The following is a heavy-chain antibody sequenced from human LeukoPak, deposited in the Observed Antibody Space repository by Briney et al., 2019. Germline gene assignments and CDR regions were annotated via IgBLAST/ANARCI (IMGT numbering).Heavy chain of an antibody. Sequence: SETLSLTCTVSGGSISSYYWSWIRQPPGKGLEWIGYIYYSGSTNYNPSLKSRVTISVDTSKNQFSLKLSSVTAADTAVYYCARSYSSSWGRAWFDPRGQGTLVTVSS. D-gene: IGHD6-13*01. CDR1: GGSISSYY. V-gene: IGHV4-59*12. CDR2: IYYSGST. J-gene: IGHJ5*02. CDR3: ARSYSSSWGRAWFDP.